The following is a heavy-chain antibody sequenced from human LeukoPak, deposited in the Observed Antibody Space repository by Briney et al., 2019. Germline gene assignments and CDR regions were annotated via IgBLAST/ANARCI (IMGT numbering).Heavy chain of an antibody. V-gene: IGHV4-38-2*01. CDR1: GYSISSGYY. CDR3: QTHDIGRSSAMCYTEEAVDI. D-gene: IGHD2-2*02. Sequence: KPSETLSLTCAVSGYSISSGYYWGWIRQPPVKGLEWLGSIYHSGSTYYNASLKGRVTISVDTSKNPFYLHLSSVTASDTAGYYTQTHDIGRSSAMCYTEEAVDIWGQGTMVTVSS. J-gene: IGHJ3*02. CDR2: IYHSGST.